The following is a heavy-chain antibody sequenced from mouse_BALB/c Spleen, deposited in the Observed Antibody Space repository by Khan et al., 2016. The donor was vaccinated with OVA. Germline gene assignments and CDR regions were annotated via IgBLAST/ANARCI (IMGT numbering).Heavy chain of an antibody. V-gene: IGHV2-6-7*01. Sequence: QVQLKQSGPGLVAPSQSLSITCTVSGFSLTDYGINWIRQPPGKGLEWLGMIWGVGSTDYNSALKSRLSISKDNSKSQVFLKMNSLQTDDTARFYCARELRLGGFAYWGQGTLVTVSA. J-gene: IGHJ3*01. CDR3: ARELRLGGFAY. CDR1: GFSLTDYG. CDR2: IWGVGST. D-gene: IGHD1-2*01.